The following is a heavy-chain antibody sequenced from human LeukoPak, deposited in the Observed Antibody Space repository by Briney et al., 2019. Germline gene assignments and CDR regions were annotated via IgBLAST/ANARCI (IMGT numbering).Heavy chain of an antibody. CDR1: GDSLSSKSAA. CDR3: ATESGLAVAGFDS. D-gene: IGHD6-19*01. Sequence: SQTLSLTCALSGDSLSSKSAAWSWIRQSPSRGLEWLGRTYYRSKWYNDYAVSVKSRITINPDTSKNQFSLQLNSVTPEDTAVYYCATESGLAVAGFDSWGQGTLVTVSS. CDR2: TYYRSKWYN. V-gene: IGHV6-1*01. J-gene: IGHJ4*02.